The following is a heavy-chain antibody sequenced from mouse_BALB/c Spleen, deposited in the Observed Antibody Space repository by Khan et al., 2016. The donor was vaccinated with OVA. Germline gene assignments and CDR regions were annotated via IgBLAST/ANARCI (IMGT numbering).Heavy chain of an antibody. D-gene: IGHD2-2*01. J-gene: IGHJ3*01. CDR1: GYSFTTYY. Sequence: LQQSGPELMKPGASVKISCKASGYSFTTYYIHWVMQSHGTSLEWIGYIDPFSGAXTYNQKFRGKATLTVDKSSSTAYIHLSNLTSEDSAVXYCSRHGYVAWFTYWGQGTLVTVSA. CDR2: IDPFSGAX. V-gene: IGHV1S135*01. CDR3: SRHGYVAWFTY.